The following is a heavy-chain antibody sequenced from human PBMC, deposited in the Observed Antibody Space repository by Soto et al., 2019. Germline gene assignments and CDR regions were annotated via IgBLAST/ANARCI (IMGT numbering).Heavy chain of an antibody. CDR3: ARVEDFRVRGTYNCFDP. J-gene: IGHJ5*02. D-gene: IGHD3-10*01. CDR1: GGSISSGGYY. CDR2: IYYSGST. V-gene: IGHV4-31*03. Sequence: SETLSLTYTVSGGSISSGGYYWSWIRQHPGKGLEWIGYIYYSGSTYYNPSLKSRVTISVDTSKNQFSLKLTSVTAADTAVYYCARVEDFRVRGTYNCFDPWGQGTLVTVSS.